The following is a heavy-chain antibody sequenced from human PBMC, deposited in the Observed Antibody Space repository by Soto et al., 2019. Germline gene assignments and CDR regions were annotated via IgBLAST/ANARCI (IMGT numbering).Heavy chain of an antibody. D-gene: IGHD2-8*01. CDR1: GFTFSSYA. Sequence: GGSLRLSCAASGFTFSSYAMHWVRQAPGKGLEWVAVISYDGSNKYYADSVKGRFTISRDNSKNTLYLQMNSLRSEDTAVYYCANALGLYYFDYWGQGTLVTVSS. V-gene: IGHV3-30-3*01. CDR2: ISYDGSNK. CDR3: ANALGLYYFDY. J-gene: IGHJ4*02.